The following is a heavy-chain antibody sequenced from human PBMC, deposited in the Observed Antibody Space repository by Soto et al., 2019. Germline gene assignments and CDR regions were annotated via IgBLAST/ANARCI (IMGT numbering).Heavy chain of an antibody. V-gene: IGHV1-8*01. CDR2: MNPDSGNT. J-gene: IGHJ5*02. CDR3: ARGRFRRTWFDP. D-gene: IGHD3-16*01. Sequence: QVQLVQSGAEVKKPGDSVKVSCKASGYTFSDYDINWVRQAAGQGLEWMGWMNPDSGNTGYAQKFQGRVTMTTDTSITTAYLELSSLTFEDTAIYYCARGRFRRTWFDPWGQGTLVTVSS. CDR1: GYTFSDYD.